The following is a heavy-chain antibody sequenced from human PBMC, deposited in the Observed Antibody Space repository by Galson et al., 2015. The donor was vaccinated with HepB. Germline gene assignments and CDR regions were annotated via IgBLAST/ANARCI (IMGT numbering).Heavy chain of an antibody. CDR3: TRERQQQTYYYYYYAMDV. CDR2: IRSNSYGRTT. CDR1: GLTFGDYA. V-gene: IGHV3-49*03. J-gene: IGHJ6*02. D-gene: IGHD6-13*01. Sequence: SLRLSCAGSGLTFGDYALNWFRQAPGKGLEWVGFIRSNSYGRTTEYAASVKGRSTISRDDSKSIAYLRMNSLKTEDTAVYYCTRERQQQTYYYYYYAMDVWGQGTTVTVSS.